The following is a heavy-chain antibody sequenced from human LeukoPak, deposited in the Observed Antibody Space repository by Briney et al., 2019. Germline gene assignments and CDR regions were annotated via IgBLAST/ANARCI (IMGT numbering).Heavy chain of an antibody. CDR3: ARDSNLIAAADRWYY. D-gene: IGHD6-13*01. Sequence: PGGSLRLSCAASGFRFTDYGMHWVRQAPGKGLEWVANIKQDGSEKYYVDSVKGRFTISRDNAKNSLYLQMNSLRAEDTDVYYCARDSNLIAAADRWYYWGQGTLVTVSS. CDR1: GFRFTDYG. CDR2: IKQDGSEK. J-gene: IGHJ4*02. V-gene: IGHV3-7*01.